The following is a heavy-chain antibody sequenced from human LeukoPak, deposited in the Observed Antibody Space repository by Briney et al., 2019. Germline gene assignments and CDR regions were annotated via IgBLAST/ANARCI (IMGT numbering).Heavy chain of an antibody. Sequence: GGSLRLSCAASGFTFSSYAMSWVRQAPGKGLEWVSTISGSGGSTYYADSVKGRFTISRDNSKNTLYLQMNSLRAEDTAVYYCANGLRERPPGTHYYYGMDVWGQGATVTVSS. V-gene: IGHV3-23*01. J-gene: IGHJ6*02. CDR1: GFTFSSYA. D-gene: IGHD3-16*01. CDR2: ISGSGGST. CDR3: ANGLRERPPGTHYYYGMDV.